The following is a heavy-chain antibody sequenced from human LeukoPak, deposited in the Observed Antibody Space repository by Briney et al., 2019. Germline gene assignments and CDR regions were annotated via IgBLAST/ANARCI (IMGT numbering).Heavy chain of an antibody. J-gene: IGHJ5*02. V-gene: IGHV4-34*01. CDR1: GGSFSGYY. Sequence: PSETLSLTCAVYGGSFSGYYWSWIRQPPGKGLEWIGEINHSGSTNYNPSLKSRVTISVDTSKNQFSLKLSSVTAADTAVYYCARGPLRIGYRNWFDPWGQGTLVTVAS. CDR2: INHSGST. D-gene: IGHD3-16*02. CDR3: ARGPLRIGYRNWFDP.